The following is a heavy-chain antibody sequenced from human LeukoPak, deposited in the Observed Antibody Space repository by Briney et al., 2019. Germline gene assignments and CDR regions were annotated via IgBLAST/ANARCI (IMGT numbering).Heavy chain of an antibody. CDR3: AKDWSGYDDY. CDR2: ISYDGSNK. Sequence: PGGSLRLSCAASGFTFSSYGMHWVRQAPGKGLEWVAVISYDGSNKYYADSVKGRFTISRDNSKNTLYLQMNSLRAEDTAVYYCAKDWSGYDDYWGQGTLVTVSS. D-gene: IGHD3-3*01. V-gene: IGHV3-30*18. CDR1: GFTFSSYG. J-gene: IGHJ4*02.